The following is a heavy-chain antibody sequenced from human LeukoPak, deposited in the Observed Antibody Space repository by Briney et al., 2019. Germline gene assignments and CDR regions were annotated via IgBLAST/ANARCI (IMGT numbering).Heavy chain of an antibody. Sequence: GGSLRLSCSASRFTFSSYAMHWVRQAPGKGLEYVSAISSNGGRTCYTDSVKGRFTISRDNSKNTLYLQMSSLRAEDSAVYYCVKNRVAATGDYYYGLDAWGQGTTVTVSS. D-gene: IGHD6-13*01. CDR1: RFTFSSYA. CDR3: VKNRVAATGDYYYGLDA. CDR2: ISSNGGRT. J-gene: IGHJ6*02. V-gene: IGHV3-64D*09.